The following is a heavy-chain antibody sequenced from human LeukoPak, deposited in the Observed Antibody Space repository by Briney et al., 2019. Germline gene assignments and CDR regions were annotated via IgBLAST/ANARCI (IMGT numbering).Heavy chain of an antibody. CDR3: ARTHSDYDNSGLDY. D-gene: IGHD3-22*01. V-gene: IGHV3-21*01. Sequence: GGSLRLSCAASGFTFSSYSMNWVRQAPGKGLEWVSSISTTSSYIYHADSVKGRFTISRDNARNSLYLQMNSLRAEDTAVYYCARTHSDYDNSGLDYWGQGTLVTVSS. J-gene: IGHJ4*02. CDR1: GFTFSSYS. CDR2: ISTTSSYI.